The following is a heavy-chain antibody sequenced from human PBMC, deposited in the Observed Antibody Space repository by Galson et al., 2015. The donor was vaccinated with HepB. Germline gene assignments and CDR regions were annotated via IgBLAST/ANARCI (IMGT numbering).Heavy chain of an antibody. Sequence: CAISGDSVSSSSAAWNWIRQSPSRGLEWLGRTFYRSKWKDDYAASVKSRIAINPDTSKNQFSLQLNSVTPEDSAVYYCARGYYDSSGSYAFDIWGQGTMVTVSS. CDR3: ARGYYDSSGSYAFDI. D-gene: IGHD3-22*01. V-gene: IGHV6-1*01. CDR1: GDSVSSSSAA. J-gene: IGHJ3*02. CDR2: TFYRSKWKD.